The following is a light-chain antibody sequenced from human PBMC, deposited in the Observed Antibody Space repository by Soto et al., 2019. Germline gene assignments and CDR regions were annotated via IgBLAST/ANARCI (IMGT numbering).Light chain of an antibody. V-gene: IGLV1-40*01. CDR1: SSNIGAGYD. CDR2: GNS. Sequence: QPVLTQPPSVSGAPGQRVTISCTGSSSNIGAGYDVHWYQQLPGTAPKLLIYGNSNRPSGVPDRFSGSKSGTSASLAITGLQDEDEADYYRKSYDSSLSGSYVFGTGTKLP. J-gene: IGLJ1*01. CDR3: KSYDSSLSGSYV.